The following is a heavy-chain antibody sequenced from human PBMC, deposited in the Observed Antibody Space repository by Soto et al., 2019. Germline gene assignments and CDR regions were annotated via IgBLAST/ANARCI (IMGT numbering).Heavy chain of an antibody. J-gene: IGHJ4*02. CDR3: ARVFSSRRGWMYYFYF. Sequence: QVQLQESGPGLVKPSETLSLTCTVSSDSIAGENWWSWVRQPPGLGLEWIGEVFHTGGTNYNPSLKSRVTMEVDKSKHQFYHKLLSATPADTAVYYCARVFSSRRGWMYYFYFWGQGTLVSVSS. D-gene: IGHD2-2*03. V-gene: IGHV4-4*02. CDR2: VFHTGGT. CDR1: SDSIAGENW.